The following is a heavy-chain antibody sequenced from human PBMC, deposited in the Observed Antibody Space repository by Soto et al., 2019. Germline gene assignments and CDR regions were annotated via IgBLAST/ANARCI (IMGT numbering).Heavy chain of an antibody. V-gene: IGHV1-8*01. CDR1: GYTFTSYD. CDR2: MNPNSGNT. CDR3: AKILGYCSGGSCPGFDP. J-gene: IGHJ5*02. Sequence: GASVKVSCKASGYTFTSYDINWVRQATGQGLEWMGWMNPNSGNTGYAQKFQGRVTMTRNTSISTAYMELSSLRSEDTAVYYCAKILGYCSGGSCPGFDPWGQGTLVTV. D-gene: IGHD2-15*01.